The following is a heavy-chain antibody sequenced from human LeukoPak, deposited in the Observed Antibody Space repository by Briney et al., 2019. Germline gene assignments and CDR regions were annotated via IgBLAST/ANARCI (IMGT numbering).Heavy chain of an antibody. D-gene: IGHD5-12*01. CDR2: INQSGTA. CDR1: GGSFNHDY. J-gene: IGHJ5*02. V-gene: IGHV4-34*01. Sequence: SETLSLTCAVYGGSFNHDYCNWIRQPPGKGLEWIGEINQSGTANYNPSPKSRVTISLDSSKNQFSLNLNSVTAADTAVYYCARRSGYSYSAGVNLWGQGNLDTVSS. CDR3: ARRSGYSYSAGVNL.